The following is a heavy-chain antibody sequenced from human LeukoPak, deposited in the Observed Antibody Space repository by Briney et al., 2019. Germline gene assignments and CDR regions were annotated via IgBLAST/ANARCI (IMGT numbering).Heavy chain of an antibody. J-gene: IGHJ6*02. V-gene: IGHV3-53*01. CDR3: ARVSLGTTRSGYYYYGMDV. CDR1: GFTVSSNY. CDR2: IYSGGSI. D-gene: IGHD3-22*01. Sequence: PGGSLRLSCAASGFTVSSNYMSWVRQAPGKGLEWVSVIYSGGSIYYADSVKGRFTIPRDNSRNTLDLQMNSLKVEDAAVYYCARVSLGTTRSGYYYYGMDVWGQGTTVTVSS.